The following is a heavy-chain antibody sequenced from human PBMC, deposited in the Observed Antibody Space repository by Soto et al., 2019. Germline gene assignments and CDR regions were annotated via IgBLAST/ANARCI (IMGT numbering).Heavy chain of an antibody. CDR1: GFTFSSYA. CDR3: ARDPATYSSSWFSNWFDP. Sequence: GGSLRLSCAASGFTFSSYAMAWFRQAPGKGLEWLSYISSGSATIYYADSLKGRFTISRDNAKNTLYLQMNSLRAEDTAVYYCARDPATYSSSWFSNWFDPWGQGTLVTVST. D-gene: IGHD6-13*01. J-gene: IGHJ5*02. V-gene: IGHV3-48*01. CDR2: ISSGSATI.